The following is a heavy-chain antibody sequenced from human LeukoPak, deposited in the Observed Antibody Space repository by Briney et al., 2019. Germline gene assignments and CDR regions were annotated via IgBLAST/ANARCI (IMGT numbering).Heavy chain of an antibody. CDR3: ARVGYSGYDHFDY. Sequence: GGSLRLSCAASGFTFSSYWMHWVRQAPGKGRVWVSRINSDGSSTSYADSVKGRFTISRDNAKNTLYLQMNSLRAEDTAVYYCARVGYSGYDHFDYWGQGTLVTVSS. D-gene: IGHD5-12*01. CDR1: GFTFSSYW. V-gene: IGHV3-74*01. J-gene: IGHJ4*02. CDR2: INSDGSST.